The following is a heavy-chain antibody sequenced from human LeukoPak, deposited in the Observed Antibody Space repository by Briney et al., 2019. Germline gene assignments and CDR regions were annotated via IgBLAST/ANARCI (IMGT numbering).Heavy chain of an antibody. V-gene: IGHV1-2*02. Sequence: ASVKVSCKASGYTFTGYYMHWVRQAPGQGLEWMGWVNPNSGGTNYAQKFQGRVTMTTDTSTSTAYMELRSLRSDDTAVYYCARDRYRYCSGGSCLSYLYYFDYWGQGTLVTVSS. J-gene: IGHJ4*02. CDR1: GYTFTGYY. CDR2: VNPNSGGT. CDR3: ARDRYRYCSGGSCLSYLYYFDY. D-gene: IGHD2-15*01.